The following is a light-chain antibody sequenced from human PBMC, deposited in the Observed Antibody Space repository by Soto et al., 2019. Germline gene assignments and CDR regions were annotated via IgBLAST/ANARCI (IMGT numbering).Light chain of an antibody. CDR3: QSYDSSLSEVV. CDR1: SSNIGAGYD. CDR2: GNS. V-gene: IGLV1-40*01. Sequence: QSVLTQPPSVSGAPGQRVTMSCTGSSSNIGAGYDVHWYQQLPGTAPKLLIYGNSNRPSGVPDRFSGSKSGTSASLAITGLQAEDEADYYCQSYDSSLSEVVFGGGTKLTVL. J-gene: IGLJ2*01.